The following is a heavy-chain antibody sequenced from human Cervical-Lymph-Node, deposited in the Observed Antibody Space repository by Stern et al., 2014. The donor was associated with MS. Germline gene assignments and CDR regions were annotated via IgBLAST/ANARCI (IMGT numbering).Heavy chain of an antibody. CDR3: ARGRGGNYRYYFDY. CDR1: GFTFSSYS. D-gene: IGHD4-23*01. Sequence: EDQLVESGGGLVKPGGSLRLSCAASGFTFSSYSMNWGRQAPGKGLEWVASISSGASYIYYADSLKGRFTISRDNAKNSLYLQMNSLRAEDTAVYYCARGRGGNYRYYFDYWGQGTLVTVSS. V-gene: IGHV3-21*01. J-gene: IGHJ4*02. CDR2: ISSGASYI.